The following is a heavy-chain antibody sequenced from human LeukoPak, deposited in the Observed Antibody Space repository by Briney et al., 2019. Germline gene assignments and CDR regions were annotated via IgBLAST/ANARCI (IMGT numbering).Heavy chain of an antibody. CDR1: GFIVSSNY. Sequence: GGSLRLSCVASGFIVSSNYMSWVRQAPGKGLEWISIIYSGGTAFYADSVKGRFTISRDNSKNTLYLQMNSLRADDTAMYYCARGRQCDYWGQGTLVTVSS. CDR3: ARGRQCDY. D-gene: IGHD4-11*01. J-gene: IGHJ4*02. CDR2: IYSGGTA. V-gene: IGHV3-53*01.